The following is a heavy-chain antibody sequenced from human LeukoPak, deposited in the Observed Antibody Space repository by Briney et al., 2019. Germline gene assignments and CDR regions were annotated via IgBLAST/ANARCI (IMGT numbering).Heavy chain of an antibody. Sequence: PSETLSLTCTVSGGSISSSSYYWGWIRQPPGKGLEWIGSIYYSGSTYYNPSLKSRVTISVDTSKNQFSLKLSSVTAADTAVYYCARSVLWAGTNYWGQGTLVTVSS. CDR3: ARSVLWAGTNY. V-gene: IGHV4-39*07. D-gene: IGHD6-19*01. CDR1: GGSISSSSYY. CDR2: IYYSGST. J-gene: IGHJ4*02.